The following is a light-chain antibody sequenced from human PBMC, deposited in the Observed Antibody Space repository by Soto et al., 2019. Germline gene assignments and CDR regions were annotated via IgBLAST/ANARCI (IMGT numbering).Light chain of an antibody. J-gene: IGLJ3*02. CDR1: SSDVGSYNL. CDR3: CSYAGSSTWV. CDR2: EDN. V-gene: IGLV2-23*01. Sequence: QSAQAQPASVSGSPGQSITMSCTGTSSDVGSYNLVSWYQQHPGTAPKLMIYEDNKRASGVSNRFSGSTSGITASLTISVLQAEDEADYYCCSYAGSSTWVFGGGTKLTVL.